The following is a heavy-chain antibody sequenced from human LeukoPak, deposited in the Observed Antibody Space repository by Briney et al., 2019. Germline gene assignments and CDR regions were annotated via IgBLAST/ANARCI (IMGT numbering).Heavy chain of an antibody. J-gene: IGHJ6*03. V-gene: IGHV1-69*05. D-gene: IGHD3-22*01. CDR3: ARVRITMIVPDIYYYYMDV. CDR2: IIPIFGTA. CDR1: GGTFIIYA. Sequence: GASVTVSCKASGGTFIIYAISWVRQAPGQGLEWMGGIIPIFGTANYAQKFQGRVTITTDESTSTAYMELSSLRSEDTAVYYCARVRITMIVPDIYYYYMDVWGKGTTVTVSS.